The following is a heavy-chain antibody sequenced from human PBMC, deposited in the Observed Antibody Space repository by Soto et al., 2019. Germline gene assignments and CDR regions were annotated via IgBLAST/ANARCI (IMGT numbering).Heavy chain of an antibody. CDR2: IWYDGSNT. J-gene: IGHJ4*02. Sequence: GGSLRLSCAASGFTFSSYGMHWVRQAPGKGLEWVAVIWYDGSNTYYADSVKGRFTISRENSKNTLYLQMNSLRAEDTAVYYCARYPYYYDSSGYYSGFDYWGQGTLVTVSS. CDR3: ARYPYYYDSSGYYSGFDY. CDR1: GFTFSSYG. V-gene: IGHV3-33*01. D-gene: IGHD3-22*01.